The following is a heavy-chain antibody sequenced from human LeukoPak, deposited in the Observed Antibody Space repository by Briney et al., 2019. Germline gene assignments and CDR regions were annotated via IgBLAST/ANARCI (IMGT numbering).Heavy chain of an antibody. CDR3: AGNPPYYYYMDV. Sequence: GGSLRLSCAASGFTFTNHWMHWVRQAPGKGLVWVSRIRPDGRETNHADSVKGRFTISRDNAKNTLYLQMNSLRAEDTAVYYCAGNPPYYYYMDVWGKGTTVTVSS. CDR2: IRPDGRET. V-gene: IGHV3-74*01. D-gene: IGHD1-14*01. J-gene: IGHJ6*03. CDR1: GFTFTNHW.